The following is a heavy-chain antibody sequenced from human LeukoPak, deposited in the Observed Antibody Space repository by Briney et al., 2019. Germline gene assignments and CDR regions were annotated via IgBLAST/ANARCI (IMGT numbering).Heavy chain of an antibody. CDR2: ISYDGSNK. Sequence: GGSLRLSCAASGFTFSSYAMHWVRQAPGKGLEWVAVISYDGSNKYYADSVKGRFTISRDNAKNTLYLQMNSLRAEDTAMYYCARDGPSVGATIDYWGQGTLVTVSS. CDR1: GFTFSSYA. V-gene: IGHV3-30-3*01. CDR3: ARDGPSVGATIDY. J-gene: IGHJ4*02. D-gene: IGHD1-26*01.